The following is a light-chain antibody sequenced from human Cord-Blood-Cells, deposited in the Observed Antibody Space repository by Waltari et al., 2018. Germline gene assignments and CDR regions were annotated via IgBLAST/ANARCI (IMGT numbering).Light chain of an antibody. Sequence: DIQMPQCPSSLPASVGARFSITCRACQSISSYLNWYQQKPGKAPKLLIYAASSLQSGVPSRFSGSGSGTDFTLTISSLQPEDFATYYCQQSYSTPHTFGQWTKLEIK. CDR3: QQSYSTPHT. CDR1: QSISSY. CDR2: AAS. J-gene: IGKJ2*01. V-gene: IGKV1-39*01.